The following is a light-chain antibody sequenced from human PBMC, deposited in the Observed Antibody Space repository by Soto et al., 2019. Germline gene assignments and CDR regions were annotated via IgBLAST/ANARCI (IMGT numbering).Light chain of an antibody. J-gene: IGLJ2*01. CDR1: NIGSKS. V-gene: IGLV3-21*04. Sequence: SYELTQPPSVSVAPGETATITCGGSNIGSKSVHWYQQKPGQAPVLVIYYNSDRPSGIPERFSGFNSENTATLIISRVEAGDETDYYCQVWDGSSDHVVFGGGTKVTVL. CDR3: QVWDGSSDHVV. CDR2: YNS.